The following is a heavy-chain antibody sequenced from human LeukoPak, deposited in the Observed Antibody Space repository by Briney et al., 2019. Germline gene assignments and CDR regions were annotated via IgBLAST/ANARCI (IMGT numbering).Heavy chain of an antibody. V-gene: IGHV3-21*01. Sequence: GGSLRLSCAASGFTFSSYSMNWVRQAPGKGLEWVSAISASGGSTYYADSVKGRFTIARDNAKNSVYLEMNSLRADDTAVYYCARSARLMKGVVEVTALDDWGQGTLVTVSS. CDR3: ARSARLMKGVVEVTALDD. J-gene: IGHJ4*02. CDR2: ISASGGST. D-gene: IGHD3-3*01. CDR1: GFTFSSYS.